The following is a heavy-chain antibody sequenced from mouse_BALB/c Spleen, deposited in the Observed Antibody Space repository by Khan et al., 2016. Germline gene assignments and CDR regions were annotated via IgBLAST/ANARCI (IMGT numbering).Heavy chain of an antibody. V-gene: IGHV5-6*01. CDR2: ISDGGTYT. Sequence: EVQLVESGGDSVQPGGSLKLSCAASGFTFSTYGMSWVRQTPDKRLEWVATISDGGTYTYYPDSVKGRFTISRDNAKNTLYLQMSSLKSEDTAMYYCTRRIYYDCENHAMDYWGQGTSVTVSS. J-gene: IGHJ4*01. CDR1: GFTFSTYG. CDR3: TRRIYYDCENHAMDY. D-gene: IGHD2-4*01.